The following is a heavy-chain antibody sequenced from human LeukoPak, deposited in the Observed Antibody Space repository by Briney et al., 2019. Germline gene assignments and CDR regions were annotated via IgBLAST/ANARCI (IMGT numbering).Heavy chain of an antibody. V-gene: IGHV4-61*02. Sequence: SQTLSLTCTVSGGSISIGSYYWSWIRQPAGKGLEWIGRIYTSGSTNYNPSLKSRVTISVDTSKNQFSLKLSSVTAADTAVYYCARGLGFYCSSTSCYVGALDYWGQGTLVTVSS. CDR3: ARGLGFYCSSTSCYVGALDY. D-gene: IGHD2-2*01. CDR1: GGSISIGSYY. J-gene: IGHJ4*02. CDR2: IYTSGST.